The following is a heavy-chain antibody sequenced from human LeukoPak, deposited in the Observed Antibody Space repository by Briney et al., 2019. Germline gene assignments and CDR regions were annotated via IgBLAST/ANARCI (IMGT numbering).Heavy chain of an antibody. D-gene: IGHD3-22*01. J-gene: IGHJ3*02. CDR3: ARSYDSSGSDAFDI. CDR1: GHTFTGYD. V-gene: IGHV1-8*01. Sequence: ASVKVSCKASGHTFTGYDINWVRQATGQGLEWMGWMNPNSGNTGYAQKFQGRVTMTRNTSISTAYMELSSLRSEDTAVYYCARSYDSSGSDAFDIWGQGTMVTVSS. CDR2: MNPNSGNT.